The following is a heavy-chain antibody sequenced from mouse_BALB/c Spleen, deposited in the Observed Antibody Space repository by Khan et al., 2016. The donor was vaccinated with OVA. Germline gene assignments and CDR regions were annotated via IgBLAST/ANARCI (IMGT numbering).Heavy chain of an antibody. CDR3: AKWSKSYYAMDY. Sequence: VELVESGPGLVAPSQSLSITCTVSGFSLTSYGVNWVRQPPGKGLEWLGVIWGDGGTNYHSALISSMSIRKDNSKSQVFLKLNSLQTDDTATYYCAKWSKSYYAMDYWGQGTSVTVSS. J-gene: IGHJ4*01. CDR2: IWGDGGT. V-gene: IGHV2-3*01. D-gene: IGHD2-5*01. CDR1: GFSLTSYG.